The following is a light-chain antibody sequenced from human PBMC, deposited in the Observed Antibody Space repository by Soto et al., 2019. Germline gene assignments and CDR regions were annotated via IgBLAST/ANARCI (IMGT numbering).Light chain of an antibody. V-gene: IGLV1-44*01. Sequence: QSVLTQPPSASGTPGQRVTISCSGSSSNIGSNTVNWYQQLPGTAPKLLIYNNNQRPSGGPDRFSGSESGTSASLAISGLQSEDEADYCCATWDDSLNGLVFGTGTKLTVL. CDR2: NNN. CDR3: ATWDDSLNGLV. CDR1: SSNIGSNT. J-gene: IGLJ1*01.